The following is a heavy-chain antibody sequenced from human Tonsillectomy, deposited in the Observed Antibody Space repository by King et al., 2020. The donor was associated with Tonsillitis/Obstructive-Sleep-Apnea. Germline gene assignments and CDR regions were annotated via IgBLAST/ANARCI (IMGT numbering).Heavy chain of an antibody. Sequence: VQLVESGGGLVQPGGSLRLSCAASGFTFSTYDMHWVRQATGEGLEWVSGLSMTADTYYRDSVKGRFTISRENAKNSFYLQINSLRAGDTAVYYCARGTYCNSTTCYDHAFDIWGQGTMVTVSS. CDR3: ARGTYCNSTTCYDHAFDI. CDR1: GFTFSTYD. J-gene: IGHJ3*02. V-gene: IGHV3-13*01. D-gene: IGHD2-2*01. CDR2: LSMTADT.